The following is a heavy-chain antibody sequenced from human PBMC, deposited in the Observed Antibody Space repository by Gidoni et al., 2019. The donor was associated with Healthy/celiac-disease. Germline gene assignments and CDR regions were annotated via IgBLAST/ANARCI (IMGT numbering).Heavy chain of an antibody. J-gene: IGHJ3*02. CDR2: ISWNSGSI. Sequence: EVQLVESGGGLVQPGRSLRLSCAASGFPFDGYAMHWGRQAPGKGLEWVSGISWNSGSIGYADSVKGRFTISIDNAKNSLYLQMNSLRAEDTALYYCAKDISRGTTAATDAFDIWGQGTMVTVSS. CDR1: GFPFDGYA. CDR3: AKDISRGTTAATDAFDI. V-gene: IGHV3-9*01. D-gene: IGHD1-1*01.